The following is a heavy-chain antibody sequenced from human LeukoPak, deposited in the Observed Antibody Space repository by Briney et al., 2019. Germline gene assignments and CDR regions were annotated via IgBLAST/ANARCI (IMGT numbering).Heavy chain of an antibody. CDR2: VHVSGGT. CDR3: ARSPGYYYMDV. D-gene: IGHD1-1*01. Sequence: SETLSLTCTVSGGTMITSAFYWGWIRESPGKGLEWIGNVHVSGGTYYNPSHKGRVTISLDTSKNQFSLKLTAVTAADTAVYFCARSPGYYYMDVWGEGTTVTVSS. V-gene: IGHV4-39*07. CDR1: GGTMITSAFY. J-gene: IGHJ6*03.